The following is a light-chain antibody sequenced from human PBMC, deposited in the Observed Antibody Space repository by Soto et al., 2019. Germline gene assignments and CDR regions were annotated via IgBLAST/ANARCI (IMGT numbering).Light chain of an antibody. V-gene: IGLV7-46*01. CDR3: LLYSSGARDV. J-gene: IGLJ1*01. CDR2: DTS. CDR1: TGAVTSGHY. Sequence: QTVVTQEPSLTVSPGGTVTLTCGSSTGAVTSGHYPYWFQQKPGQAPRTLIYDTSNPHSWTPARFSGSLLGGKAALTLSGAQPEDEAEYYCLLYSSGARDVFGTGTKLTVL.